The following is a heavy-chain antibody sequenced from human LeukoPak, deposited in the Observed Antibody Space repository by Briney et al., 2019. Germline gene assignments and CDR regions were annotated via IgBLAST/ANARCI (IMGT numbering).Heavy chain of an antibody. V-gene: IGHV3-23*01. J-gene: IGHJ4*02. CDR3: AKNGGIYDYVWGSYRYYFDY. Sequence: AGGSLRLSCAASGFTFSSYAMSWVRQAPGKGLEWVSAISGSGGSTYYADSVKGRFTISRDNSKNTLYLQMSSLRAEDTAVYYCAKNGGIYDYVWGSYRYYFDYWGQGTLVTVSS. CDR1: GFTFSSYA. CDR2: ISGSGGST. D-gene: IGHD3-16*02.